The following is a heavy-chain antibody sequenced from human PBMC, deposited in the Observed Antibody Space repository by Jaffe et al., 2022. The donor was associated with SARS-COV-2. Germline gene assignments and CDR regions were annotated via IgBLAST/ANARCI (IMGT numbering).Heavy chain of an antibody. CDR2: ISYDGSNK. V-gene: IGHV3-30-3*01. CDR3: ARDEGYSYEY. Sequence: QVQLVESGGGVVQPGRSLRLSCAASGFTFSSYAMHWVRQAPGKGLEWVAVISYDGSNKYYADSVKGRFTISRDNSKNTLYLQMNSLRAEDTAVYYCARDEGYSYEYWGQGTLVTVSS. J-gene: IGHJ4*02. CDR1: GFTFSSYA. D-gene: IGHD5-18*01.